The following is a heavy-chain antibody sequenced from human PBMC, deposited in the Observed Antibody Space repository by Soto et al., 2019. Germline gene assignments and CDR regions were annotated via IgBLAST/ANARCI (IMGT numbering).Heavy chain of an antibody. J-gene: IGHJ4*02. CDR2: ISGSGVST. D-gene: IGHD6-19*01. CDR1: GFTFSSYA. CDR3: AKEVWYSSGYAYFDD. Sequence: EVQLLGSGGGLVQPGGSLRLSCAASGFTFSSYAMSWVRQAPGKGLEWVSGISGSGVSTHYADSVKGRFTISRDNSKNTLYLQRNSLRAEDTAGYYCAKEVWYSSGYAYFDDWGQGTLVTVSS. V-gene: IGHV3-23*01.